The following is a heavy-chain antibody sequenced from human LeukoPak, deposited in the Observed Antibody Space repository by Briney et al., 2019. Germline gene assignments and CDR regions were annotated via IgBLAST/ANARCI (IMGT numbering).Heavy chain of an antibody. Sequence: GGSLRLSCAASGFTFSSYGMHWVRQAPGKGLEWVAVIWYDGTHKSYADSVKGRFAISRDNSNSALYLDMNSLRAEDTALYYCAKDWAPHSGSHFDYWGQGTLVTVSS. V-gene: IGHV3-33*06. CDR2: IWYDGTHK. D-gene: IGHD1-26*01. CDR3: AKDWAPHSGSHFDY. CDR1: GFTFSSYG. J-gene: IGHJ4*02.